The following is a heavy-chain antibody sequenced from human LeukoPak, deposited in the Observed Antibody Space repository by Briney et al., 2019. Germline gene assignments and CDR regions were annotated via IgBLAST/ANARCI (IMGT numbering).Heavy chain of an antibody. J-gene: IGHJ5*02. CDR3: AREGYSSGSLGDLDH. CDR1: GFTFSSYA. V-gene: IGHV3-30*04. CDR2: ISGAGSVT. Sequence: GRSLRLSCAASGFTFSSYAMQWVRQAPGKGLDWVAVISGAGSVTHYADSVRGRLTISRDNSRDTVFLQMNSLRPEDTGVYYCAREGYSSGSLGDLDHWGQGTRVTVSS. D-gene: IGHD6-19*01.